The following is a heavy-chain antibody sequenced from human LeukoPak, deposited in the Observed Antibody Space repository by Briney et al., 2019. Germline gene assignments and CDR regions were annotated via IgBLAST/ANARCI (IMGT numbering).Heavy chain of an antibody. CDR1: GFTFDEHA. Sequence: PGGSLRLSCAASGFTFDEHAMHWVRQAPGKGLEWVSLISGDGGSTYYVVSVKGRFTISRDNSKNSLYLHMNSLTTEDTALYYCATDYVRDGYNYGVFQNWGRGTLVTVSS. J-gene: IGHJ4*02. CDR2: ISGDGGST. V-gene: IGHV3-43*02. D-gene: IGHD5-24*01. CDR3: ATDYVRDGYNYGVFQN.